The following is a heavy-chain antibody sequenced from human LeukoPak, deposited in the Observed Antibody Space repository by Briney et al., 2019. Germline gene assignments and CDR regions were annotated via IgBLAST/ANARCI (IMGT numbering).Heavy chain of an antibody. V-gene: IGHV3-23*01. D-gene: IGHD3-3*01. CDR3: ARVSYYDFWSGYLFDY. CDR1: GFTFSNYA. Sequence: GGSLRLSCAASGFTFSNYAMSWVRQAPGKGLEWVSTISGSGGNTYYADSVKGRFTISRDNAKNSLYLQMNSLRAEDTAVYYCARVSYYDFWSGYLFDYWGQGTLVTVSS. CDR2: ISGSGGNT. J-gene: IGHJ4*02.